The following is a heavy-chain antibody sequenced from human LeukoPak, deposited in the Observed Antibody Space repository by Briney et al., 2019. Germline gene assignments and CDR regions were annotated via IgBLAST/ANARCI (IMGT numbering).Heavy chain of an antibody. CDR2: INPSGGST. CDR3: ARVVSTTGTTTGYYYYYMDV. D-gene: IGHD1-1*01. Sequence: ASVKVSCKASGYTFTSYYMHWVRQAPGQGLEWMGIINPSGGSTSYAQKLQGRVTMTTDTSTSTAYMELRSLRSDDTAVYYCARVVSTTGTTTGYYYYYMDVWGKGTTVTVSS. CDR1: GYTFTSYY. V-gene: IGHV1-46*01. J-gene: IGHJ6*03.